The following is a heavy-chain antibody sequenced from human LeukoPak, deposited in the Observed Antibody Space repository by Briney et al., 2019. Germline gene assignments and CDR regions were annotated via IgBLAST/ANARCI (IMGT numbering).Heavy chain of an antibody. J-gene: IGHJ4*02. CDR2: INPNSGDT. Sequence: VASVKVSCKASGYTFTAYYMHWVRQAPGQGLGLMGWINPNSGDTNYAQKFQGRVTMTRDTSITTAYMGLSSLGSGDTAVYYCARVPVSGNYYYFDSWGQGTLVTVSS. CDR1: GYTFTAYY. D-gene: IGHD1-26*01. V-gene: IGHV1-2*02. CDR3: ARVPVSGNYYYFDS.